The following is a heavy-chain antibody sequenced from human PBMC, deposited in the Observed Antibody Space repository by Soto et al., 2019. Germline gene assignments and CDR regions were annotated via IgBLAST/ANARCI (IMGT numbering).Heavy chain of an antibody. V-gene: IGHV3-74*01. CDR3: ARGIFGSGTANDY. D-gene: IGHD3-10*01. CDR1: GFTFSGSW. J-gene: IGHJ4*02. Sequence: EVQLVESGGGLVQPGGSLRLSCAASGFTFSGSWMHWVRQAPGKGLVWVSRINGAGSGTSYADFLKGRFTISRDAAKNTLFLKMNGLRAEDTAVYYCARGIFGSGTANDYWGQGTLVTVSS. CDR2: INGAGSGT.